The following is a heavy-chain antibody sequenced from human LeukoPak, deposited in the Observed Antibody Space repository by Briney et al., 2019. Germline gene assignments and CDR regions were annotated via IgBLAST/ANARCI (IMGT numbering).Heavy chain of an antibody. D-gene: IGHD6-19*01. J-gene: IGHJ4*02. CDR3: ARVGSSGWYVHPTLDY. CDR1: GYTFSGYY. Sequence: ASVKVSCKASGYTFSGYYMHWVRQAPRQGLEWMAWINPNNGDTNYAQKFQGRVTMTRDTSISTAYIELTRLISDDTAVYYCARVGSSGWYVHPTLDYWGQGTLVTVSS. CDR2: INPNNGDT. V-gene: IGHV1-2*02.